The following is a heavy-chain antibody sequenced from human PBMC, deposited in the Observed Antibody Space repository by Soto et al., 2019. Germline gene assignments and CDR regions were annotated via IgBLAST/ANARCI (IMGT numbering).Heavy chain of an antibody. CDR2: IIPIFGTA. J-gene: IGHJ6*02. V-gene: IGHV1-69*13. Sequence: SVKVSCKASGGTFSSYAISWVRQAPGQGLEWMGGIIPIFGTANYAQKFQGRVTITADESTSTAYMELSSLRSEDAAVYYCARVDSAIVGDNCFYNGMDVWGQGTTVTVS. CDR1: GGTFSSYA. CDR3: ARVDSAIVGDNCFYNGMDV. D-gene: IGHD1-26*01.